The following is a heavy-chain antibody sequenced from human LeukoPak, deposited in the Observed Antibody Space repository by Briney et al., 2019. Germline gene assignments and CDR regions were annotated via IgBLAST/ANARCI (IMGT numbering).Heavy chain of an antibody. Sequence: SETLSLTCTVSGDSINSGGYFWSWIRQHPGKGLEWIGYIYYSGSTYYNPSLKSRVTISVDTSKDQFSLKLSSVTAADTAVYYCTRDGPRSSGYPDNWGQGTLVTVSS. J-gene: IGHJ4*02. CDR3: TRDGPRSSGYPDN. D-gene: IGHD3-22*01. CDR1: GDSINSGGYF. V-gene: IGHV4-31*03. CDR2: IYYSGST.